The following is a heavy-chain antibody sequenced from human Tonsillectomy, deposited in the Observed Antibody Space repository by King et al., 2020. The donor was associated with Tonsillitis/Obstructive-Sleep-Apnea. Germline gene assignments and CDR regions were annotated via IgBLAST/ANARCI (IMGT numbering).Heavy chain of an antibody. CDR2: IKSKTDGGTT. CDR3: TTDRYCSGGSCYWDAFDI. D-gene: IGHD2-15*01. CDR1: GFTFSNAW. Sequence: VQLVESGGGLVKPGGSLRLSCAASGFTFSNAWMNWVRQAPGKGLEWVGRIKSKTDGGTTDYAAPVKGRFTISRDDSKNTLYLQMNSLKPQDTAVYYCTTDRYCSGGSCYWDAFDIWGQGTMVTVSS. J-gene: IGHJ3*02. V-gene: IGHV3-15*07.